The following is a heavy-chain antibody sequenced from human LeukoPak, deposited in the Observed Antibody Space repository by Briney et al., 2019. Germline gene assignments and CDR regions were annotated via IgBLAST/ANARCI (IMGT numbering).Heavy chain of an antibody. J-gene: IGHJ6*02. V-gene: IGHV3-23*01. Sequence: GGSLRLSCAASGFTFSSYAMSWVRQAPGKGLEWVSAISGSGGSTYYADSVKGRFTISRDNSKNTLYLQMNSLRAEDTAVYYCAKDIASSSWYFVPSTNYYGMDVWGQGTTVTVSS. CDR2: ISGSGGST. CDR3: AKDIASSSWYFVPSTNYYGMDV. CDR1: GFTFSSYA. D-gene: IGHD6-13*01.